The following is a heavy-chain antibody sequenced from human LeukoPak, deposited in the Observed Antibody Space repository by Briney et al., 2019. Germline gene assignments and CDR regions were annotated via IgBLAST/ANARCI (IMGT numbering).Heavy chain of an antibody. CDR1: GGSFSGYY. CDR2: INHSGST. D-gene: IGHD6-19*01. Sequence: PSETLSLTCAVYGGSFSGYYWSWIRQPPGKGLEWIGEINHSGSTNYNPSLKSRVTISVDTSKNQFSLKLSSVTAAGTAVYYCARGPYSSGWYYYYYYGMDVWGQGTTVTVSS. J-gene: IGHJ6*02. V-gene: IGHV4-34*01. CDR3: ARGPYSSGWYYYYYYGMDV.